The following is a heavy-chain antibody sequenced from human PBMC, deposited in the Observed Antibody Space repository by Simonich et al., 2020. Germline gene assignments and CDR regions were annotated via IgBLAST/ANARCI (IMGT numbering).Heavy chain of an antibody. CDR2: ILYDGSNK. CDR3: ARAYSSSWYNWFDP. Sequence: QVQLVESGGGVVQPGRSLRLSCAASGFTFSSYGMHWVRQAPGKWRGGGAVILYDGSNKYYADSVKGRFTISRDNSKNTLYLQMNSMRAEDTAVYYCARAYSSSWYNWFDPWGQGTLVTVSS. D-gene: IGHD6-13*01. V-gene: IGHV3-33*01. J-gene: IGHJ5*02. CDR1: GFTFSSYG.